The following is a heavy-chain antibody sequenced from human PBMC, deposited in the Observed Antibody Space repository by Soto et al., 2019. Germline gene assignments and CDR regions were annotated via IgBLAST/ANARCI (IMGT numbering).Heavy chain of an antibody. CDR3: ARDGGYCSGGSCYGYAFDI. CDR1: GFTFSSYG. J-gene: IGHJ3*02. CDR2: IWYDGSNK. Sequence: GGSLRLSCAASGFTFSSYGMHWVRQAPGKGLEWVAVIWYDGSNKYYADSVKGRFTISRDNSKNTLYLQMNSLRAEDTAVYYCARDGGYCSGGSCYGYAFDIWGQGTMVTVSS. V-gene: IGHV3-33*01. D-gene: IGHD2-15*01.